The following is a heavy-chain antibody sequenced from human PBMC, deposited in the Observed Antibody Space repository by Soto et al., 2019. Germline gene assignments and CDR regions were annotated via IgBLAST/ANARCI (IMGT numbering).Heavy chain of an antibody. CDR1: GDPMTASHY. D-gene: IGHD2-2*01. CDR2: VYYSEST. V-gene: IGHV4-59*11. Sequence: QVQLQESGPGLVKFSETLSLTCTVSGDPMTASHYWTWFRKSPGKGLEWIGYVYYSESTNYNPSLQGRVTLSLDSPKNQSSLRLTSVTAADTATYYCARGVCSTGACYFGRADNYYYMDVWGKGTTVTVS. J-gene: IGHJ6*03. CDR3: ARGVCSTGACYFGRADNYYYMDV.